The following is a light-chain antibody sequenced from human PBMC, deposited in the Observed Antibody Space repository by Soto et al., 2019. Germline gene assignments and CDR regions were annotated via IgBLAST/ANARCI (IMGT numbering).Light chain of an antibody. CDR1: QSVSSY. J-gene: IGKJ5*01. CDR2: DAS. CDR3: QQRSNWPQIT. V-gene: IGKV3-11*01. Sequence: EIVLTQSPATLSLSPGERATLSCRASQSVSSYLAWYQQKPGQAPRLLIYDASNRATGIPARFSGSGSGTHFTLTISSREPEDFAVYYCQQRSNWPQITFGQGTRLEIK.